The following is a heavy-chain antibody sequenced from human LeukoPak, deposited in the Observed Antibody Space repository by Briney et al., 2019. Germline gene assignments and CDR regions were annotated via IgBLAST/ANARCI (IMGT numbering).Heavy chain of an antibody. D-gene: IGHD2-2*01. CDR1: GGSFSGYY. Sequence: PSETLSLTCAVYGGSFSGYYWSWIRQPPGKGLEWIGEINHSGSTNYNPSLKSRVTISVDTSQNQFSLKLSSVTAADTAVYYCARGSPRENIVVVPAAMHTGYYYYGMDVWGKGTTVTVSS. CDR3: ARGSPRENIVVVPAAMHTGYYYYGMDV. J-gene: IGHJ6*04. CDR2: INHSGST. V-gene: IGHV4-34*01.